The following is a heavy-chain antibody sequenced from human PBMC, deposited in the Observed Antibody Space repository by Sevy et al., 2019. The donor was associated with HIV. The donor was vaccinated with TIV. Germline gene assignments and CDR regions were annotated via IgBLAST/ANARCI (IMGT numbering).Heavy chain of an antibody. V-gene: IGHV3-7*01. CDR2: INQAGSDK. Sequence: GGSLRLSCAASGFTFSDSRMTWVRQGPGKGLEWVANINQAGSDKYYVDSVRGRFTISRDNAKNSLYLQMNSLRVEDTALYYCAGGGFLSRYWGQGSLVTVSS. CDR1: GFTFSDSR. CDR3: AGGGFLSRY. J-gene: IGHJ4*02. D-gene: IGHD2-15*01.